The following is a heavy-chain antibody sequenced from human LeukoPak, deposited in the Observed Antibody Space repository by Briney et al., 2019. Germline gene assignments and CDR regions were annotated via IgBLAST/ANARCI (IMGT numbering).Heavy chain of an antibody. CDR3: VQEINRGDRRYFDY. CDR2: INSDGSNT. V-gene: IGHV3-74*01. Sequence: GGSLTLSCAPSGFTFSTYWMRWVRQAPGKGLVWVSRINSDGSNTNYADSVKGRFTISRDNAKNTLYLQMDSLRAEDTAVYYCVQEINRGDRRYFDYWGQGTLVTVSS. D-gene: IGHD1-14*01. CDR1: GFTFSTYW. J-gene: IGHJ4*02.